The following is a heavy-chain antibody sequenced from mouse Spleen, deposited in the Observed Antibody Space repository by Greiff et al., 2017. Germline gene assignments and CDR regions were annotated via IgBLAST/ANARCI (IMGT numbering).Heavy chain of an antibody. CDR1: GFTFTDYF. Sequence: EVQLVESGGGLVQPGGSLRLSCATSGFTFTDYFMSWVRQPPGKALEWLGFIRNKANGYTTEYSASVKGRFTISRDNSQSILYLQMNTLRAEDSATYYCARGGGYDYAMDYWGQGTSVTVSS. CDR3: ARGGGYDYAMDY. J-gene: IGHJ4*01. V-gene: IGHV7-3*02. D-gene: IGHD2-14*01. CDR2: IRNKANGYTT.